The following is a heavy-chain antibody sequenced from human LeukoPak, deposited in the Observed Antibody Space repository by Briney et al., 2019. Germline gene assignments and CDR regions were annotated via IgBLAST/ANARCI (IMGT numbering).Heavy chain of an antibody. D-gene: IGHD3-10*01. Sequence: GGSLRLSCAASGFTFSSYAMSWVRQAPGKGLEWVGRTRNKANSYTTEYAASVKGRFTISRDDSNNSLYLQMNSLRAEDTAVYYCARPPGRTGAFDIWGQGTMVTVSS. J-gene: IGHJ3*02. CDR1: GFTFSSYA. CDR3: ARPPGRTGAFDI. V-gene: IGHV3-72*01. CDR2: TRNKANSYTT.